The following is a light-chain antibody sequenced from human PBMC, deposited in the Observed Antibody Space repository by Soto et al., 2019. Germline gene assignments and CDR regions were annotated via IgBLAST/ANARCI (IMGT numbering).Light chain of an antibody. J-gene: IGKJ1*01. V-gene: IGKV1-9*01. Sequence: QLTQSPSSLSASVGDRVTITCRASQGISSNLAWYQQKPGRAPKLLIFGASTLQSGVPSRFSGSGSGTDFTLTISSLQPEDFATYFCQQLNAYPPGTFGPGTKVEIK. CDR2: GAS. CDR1: QGISSN. CDR3: QQLNAYPPGT.